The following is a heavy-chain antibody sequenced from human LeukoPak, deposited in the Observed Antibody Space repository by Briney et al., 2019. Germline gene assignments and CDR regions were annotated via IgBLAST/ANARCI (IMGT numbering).Heavy chain of an antibody. CDR3: ARGNLSCRGGSCYLNWFSP. CDR2: IHSSGGS. J-gene: IGHJ5*02. D-gene: IGHD2-15*01. CDR1: GGSMSSYY. Sequence: KASETLSLTCTVSGGSMSSYYWSWIRQPPGKGLEWIGYIHSSGGSNYNSSLKSRVTLSVDTSKNQFSLKVSSVTAADTAVYYCARGNLSCRGGSCYLNWFSPWGQGTLVTVSS. V-gene: IGHV4-59*01.